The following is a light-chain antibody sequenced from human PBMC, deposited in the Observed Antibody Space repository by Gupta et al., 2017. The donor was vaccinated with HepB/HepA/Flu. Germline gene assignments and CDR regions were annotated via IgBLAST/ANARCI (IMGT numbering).Light chain of an antibody. CDR3: CSDAGSYTWV. CDR1: SSDVGGYHY. Sequence: GSPGQSVTISCPGTSSDVGGYHYVSWYPQHPGKAPKLMIYDVSKRPAGVPDRFSGSKSGNTASLTISGLQAEDEADYYCCSDAGSYTWVFGGGTKLTVL. J-gene: IGLJ3*02. V-gene: IGLV2-11*01. CDR2: DVS.